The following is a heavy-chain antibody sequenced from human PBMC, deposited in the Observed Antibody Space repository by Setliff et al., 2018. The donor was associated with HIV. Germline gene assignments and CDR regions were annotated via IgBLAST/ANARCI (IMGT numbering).Heavy chain of an antibody. D-gene: IGHD3-16*01. CDR1: GFTFSSHW. J-gene: IGHJ4*02. V-gene: IGHV3-48*04. CDR2: IGGHGSII. Sequence: GGSLRLSCAASGFTFSSHWMVWVRQAPGKGLEWISFIGGHGSIIHYADSVKGRFTISRDNAKNSVYLQMHSLRVEDTAVYYCAAVPWGHSSLIIDHWGQGAPVTVSS. CDR3: AAVPWGHSSLIIDH.